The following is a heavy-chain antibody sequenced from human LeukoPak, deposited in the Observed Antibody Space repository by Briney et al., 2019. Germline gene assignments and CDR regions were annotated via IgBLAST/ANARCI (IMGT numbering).Heavy chain of an antibody. V-gene: IGHV4-59*11. CDR3: ARGNRRYYDGSGYYYGEFDY. D-gene: IGHD3-22*01. Sequence: PSETLSLTCSVSDGSIRDHFWTWIRLSPGNGLEWIGYVFYSGSARYSPSLRSRLTMSVDTSKSQFSLNLRSVTAADTAVYYCARGNRRYYDGSGYYYGEFDYWGQGILVTVSS. CDR1: DGSIRDHF. CDR2: VFYSGSA. J-gene: IGHJ4*02.